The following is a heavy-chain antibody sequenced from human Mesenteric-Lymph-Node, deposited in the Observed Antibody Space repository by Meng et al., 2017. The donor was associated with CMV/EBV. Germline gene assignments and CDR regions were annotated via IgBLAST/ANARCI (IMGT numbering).Heavy chain of an antibody. Sequence: KASGYPFTSYAMHWVRQAPGQRLEWMGWINAGNGNTKYSQKFQGRVTITRDTSASTAYMELSSLRSEDTAVYYCARAGIYGGKTEFDYWGQGTLVTVSS. J-gene: IGHJ4*02. CDR2: INAGNGNT. D-gene: IGHD4-23*01. CDR3: ARAGIYGGKTEFDY. CDR1: GYPFTSYA. V-gene: IGHV1-3*01.